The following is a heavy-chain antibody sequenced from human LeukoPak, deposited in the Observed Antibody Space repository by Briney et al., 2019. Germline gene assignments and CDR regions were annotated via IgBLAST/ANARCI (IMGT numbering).Heavy chain of an antibody. CDR3: AGGELRFDY. CDR2: IYYSGST. Sequence: PSETLSLTCTVSGGSISSYYWSWIRQPPGKGLEWIGYIYYSGSTNYNPSLKSRVTISVDTSKNQFSLKLSSVTAADTAVYYCAGGELRFDYWGQGALVTVSS. J-gene: IGHJ4*02. V-gene: IGHV4-59*08. CDR1: GGSISSYY. D-gene: IGHD1-26*01.